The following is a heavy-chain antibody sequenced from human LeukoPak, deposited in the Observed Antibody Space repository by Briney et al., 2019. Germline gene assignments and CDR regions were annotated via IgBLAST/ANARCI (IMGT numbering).Heavy chain of an antibody. Sequence: GSSVKVSCKASGGTFSSYAISWVRQAPGQGLEWMRRIIPILGIANYAQKFQGRVTITADKSTSTAYMELSSLRSEDTAVYYCARRRIAAAGNDAFDIWGQGTMVTVSS. CDR2: IIPILGIA. CDR3: ARRRIAAAGNDAFDI. V-gene: IGHV1-69*04. D-gene: IGHD6-13*01. J-gene: IGHJ3*02. CDR1: GGTFSSYA.